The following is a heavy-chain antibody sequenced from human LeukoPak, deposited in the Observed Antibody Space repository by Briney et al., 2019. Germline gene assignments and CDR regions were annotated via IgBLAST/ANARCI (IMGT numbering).Heavy chain of an antibody. J-gene: IGHJ4*02. CDR2: IYHSGST. CDR3: ARVNCSGGSCYWEGLAAPYYFDY. D-gene: IGHD2-15*01. V-gene: IGHV4-38-2*02. CDR1: GYSISSGYY. Sequence: PSETLSLTCTVSGYSISSGYYWGWIRQPPGKGLEWIGSIYHSGSTYYNPSLKSRVTISVDTSKNQFSLKLSSVTAADTAVYYCARVNCSGGSCYWEGLAAPYYFDYWGQGTLVTVSS.